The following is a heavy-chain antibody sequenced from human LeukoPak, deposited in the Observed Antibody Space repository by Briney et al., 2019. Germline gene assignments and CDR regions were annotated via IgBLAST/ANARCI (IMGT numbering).Heavy chain of an antibody. J-gene: IGHJ6*03. D-gene: IGHD5-18*01. V-gene: IGHV3-20*04. CDR1: GFTLDDYG. CDR2: INWNGGST. CDR3: ARDSGYSYGIHYYYYMDV. Sequence: GGSLRLSCAASGFTLDDYGMSWVRQAPGKGLEWVSGINWNGGSTGYADSVKGRFTISRDNAKNSLYLQMNSLRPEDTALYYCARDSGYSYGIHYYYYMDVWGKGTTVTVSS.